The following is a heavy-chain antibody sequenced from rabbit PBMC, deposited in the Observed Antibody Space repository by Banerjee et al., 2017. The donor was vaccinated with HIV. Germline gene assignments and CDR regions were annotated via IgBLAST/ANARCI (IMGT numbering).Heavy chain of an antibody. V-gene: IGHV1S45*01. CDR1: GFDFSRGYD. J-gene: IGHJ4*01. D-gene: IGHD6-1*01. CDR2: IYTGNVKT. Sequence: QEQLVESGGGLVKPGASLTLTCTASGFDFSRGYDMCWVRQAPGKGLEWIGCIYTGNVKTYYASWAKGRFTISKTSSTTVTLQMTSLTAADTATYFCARNNVGAPGYGHAIALWGPGTLVTVS. CDR3: ARNNVGAPGYGHAIAL.